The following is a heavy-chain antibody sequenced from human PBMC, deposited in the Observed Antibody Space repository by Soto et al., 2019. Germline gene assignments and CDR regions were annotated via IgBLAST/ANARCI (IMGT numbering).Heavy chain of an antibody. Sequence: QVQLVQSGAEVKKPGSSVKVSCKASGGTFSSYTISWVRQAPGQGLEWMGRIIPILGIADYAQKFQGRVTITADKSTSTAYMELNSLRSDDTAVYYCAREQVILGTYGMDVWGQGTTVTVSS. CDR1: GGTFSSYT. J-gene: IGHJ6*02. V-gene: IGHV1-69*08. CDR3: AREQVILGTYGMDV. D-gene: IGHD2-15*01. CDR2: IIPILGIA.